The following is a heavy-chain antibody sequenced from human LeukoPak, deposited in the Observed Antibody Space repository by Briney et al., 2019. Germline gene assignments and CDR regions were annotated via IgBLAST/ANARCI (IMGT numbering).Heavy chain of an antibody. CDR1: GGSISSYY. CDR3: ARADGTSWPSYYSYMDV. J-gene: IGHJ6*03. CDR2: IYYSGST. V-gene: IGHV4-59*01. Sequence: PSETLSLTCTVSGGSISSYYWSWIRQPPGKGLEWIGYIYYSGSTNYNPSLKSRVTISVDTSKNHFSLKLRSVTAADTAVYYCARADGTSWPSYYSYMDVWGKGTTVTVSS. D-gene: IGHD2-2*01.